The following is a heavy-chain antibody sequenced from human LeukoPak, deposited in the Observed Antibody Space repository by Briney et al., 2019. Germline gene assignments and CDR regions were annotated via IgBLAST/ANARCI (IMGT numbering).Heavy chain of an antibody. CDR3: AASGAAANNFGGFDY. Sequence: GESLKISCRTSGYRFTSYWIGWVRHMPGKGLDWMGIIYPGDSDTRYSPSFQGQVTISADKSINTAYLQWSSLKASDTAIYYCAASGAAANNFGGFDYWGQGTLVTVSS. D-gene: IGHD3-10*01. J-gene: IGHJ4*02. CDR1: GYRFTSYW. CDR2: IYPGDSDT. V-gene: IGHV5-51*01.